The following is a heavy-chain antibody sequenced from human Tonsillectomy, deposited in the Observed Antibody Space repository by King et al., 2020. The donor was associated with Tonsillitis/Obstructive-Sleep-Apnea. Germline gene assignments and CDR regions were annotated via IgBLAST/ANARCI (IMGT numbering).Heavy chain of an antibody. Sequence: VQLVESGAEVKKPGESLTISCKGSGYIFTNYWINWVRQMPGKGLEWMGTIDPSDSYTTYSPSFQGHVSISADKSINTAYMQWSSLTASDTAIYYCARSAYSNGFAVYYYVMDVWGQGTTVTVSS. D-gene: IGHD5-18*01. CDR1: GYIFTNYW. CDR2: IDPSDSYT. V-gene: IGHV5-10-1*01. J-gene: IGHJ6*02. CDR3: ARSAYSNGFAVYYYVMDV.